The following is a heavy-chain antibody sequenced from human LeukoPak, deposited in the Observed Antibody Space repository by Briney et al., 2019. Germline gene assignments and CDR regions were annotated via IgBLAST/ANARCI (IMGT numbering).Heavy chain of an antibody. Sequence: PSETLSLTCTVSGGSISSGSYYWSWIRQPAGKGLEWIGRIYTSGSTNYNRSLKSRVTISVDTSKNQFSLKLSSVTAADTAVYYCARAPENYYMDVWGKGTTVTVSS. CDR3: ARAPENYYMDV. V-gene: IGHV4-61*02. J-gene: IGHJ6*03. CDR2: IYTSGST. CDR1: GGSISSGSYY.